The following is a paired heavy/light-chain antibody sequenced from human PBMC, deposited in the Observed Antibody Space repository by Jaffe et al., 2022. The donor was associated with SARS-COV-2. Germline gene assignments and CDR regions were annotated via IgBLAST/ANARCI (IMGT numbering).Light chain of an antibody. V-gene: IGLV4-69*01. J-gene: IGLJ3*02. CDR3: QTWDTGIQV. Sequence: QLVLTQSPSASASLGASVKITCTLSSGHSSYAITWHQQQPEKGPRYLMKLNSDGSHTKGDGIPDRFSGSSSGAERYLTISSLQSEDEADYYCQTWDTGIQVFGGGTKLTVL. CDR2: LNSDGSH. CDR1: SGHSSYA.
Heavy chain of an antibody. CDR2: ISGSGEST. J-gene: IGHJ4*02. Sequence: EVQLVESGGVLVQPGGSLRLSCAASGFSFSTYAMSWVRQAPGKGLEWVSGISGSGESTYYADSMTGRFTISRDNSKNTVYLQVSSLRAEDTAVYFCARAALAVAEIDYWGQGTLVTVSS. V-gene: IGHV3-23*04. CDR1: GFSFSTYA. CDR3: ARAALAVAEIDY. D-gene: IGHD6-19*01.